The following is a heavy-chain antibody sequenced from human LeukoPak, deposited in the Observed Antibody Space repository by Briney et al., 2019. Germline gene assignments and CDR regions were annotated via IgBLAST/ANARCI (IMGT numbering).Heavy chain of an antibody. CDR3: AKDLGDFTYYYGSGTYYSASDY. D-gene: IGHD3-10*01. V-gene: IGHV3-23*01. CDR1: GLTFSSYA. Sequence: GGSLRLSCAASGLTFSSYAMSWVRQAPGKGLEWVSGISGSGGSTYYADSVKGRFTISRDYSKNTLYLQMNSLRAEDTAVYYCAKDLGDFTYYYGSGTYYSASDYWGQGTLVTVSS. CDR2: ISGSGGST. J-gene: IGHJ4*02.